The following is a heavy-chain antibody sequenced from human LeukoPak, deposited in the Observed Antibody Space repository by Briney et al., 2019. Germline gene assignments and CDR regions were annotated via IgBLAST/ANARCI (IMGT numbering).Heavy chain of an antibody. CDR1: GDSISSGYY. CDR2: IYHSGST. Sequence: SETLSLTCTVSGDSISSGYYWGWIRQPPGKGLEWIGSIYHSGSTYYNPSLKSRVTISVDTSKNQFSLKLSSVTAADTAVYYCARDLRVTGTTPPWFDPWGQGTLVTVSS. J-gene: IGHJ5*02. V-gene: IGHV4-38-2*02. CDR3: ARDLRVTGTTPPWFDP. D-gene: IGHD1-20*01.